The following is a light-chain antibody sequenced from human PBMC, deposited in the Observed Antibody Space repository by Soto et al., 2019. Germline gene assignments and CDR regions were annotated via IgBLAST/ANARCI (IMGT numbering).Light chain of an antibody. Sequence: EIELRQSPATLSLSPGESATLSCRASQSVSSSLAWYQQQPGQAPRLLIYGASTRATGIPARFSGSGSGTEFTLTISSLQSEDFAVYYCQQYKNWLTWTFGQGTKVDI. CDR1: QSVSSS. V-gene: IGKV3-15*01. J-gene: IGKJ1*01. CDR3: QQYKNWLTWT. CDR2: GAS.